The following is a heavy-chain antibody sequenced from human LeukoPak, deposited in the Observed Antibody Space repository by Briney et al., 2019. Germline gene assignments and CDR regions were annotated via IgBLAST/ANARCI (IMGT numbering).Heavy chain of an antibody. V-gene: IGHV1-46*01. CDR2: INPSDGGT. J-gene: IGHJ4*02. Sequence: ASVKVSCKPSGYIFTRYHMHWVRQAPGQGLEWMAVINPSDGGTTYAQKFQGRVTMTEDTSTDTAYMELSSLRSEDTAVYYCATVGSYCGGDCFIRGSSRDYFDYWGQGTLVTVSS. D-gene: IGHD2-21*02. CDR1: GYIFTRYH. CDR3: ATVGSYCGGDCFIRGSSRDYFDY.